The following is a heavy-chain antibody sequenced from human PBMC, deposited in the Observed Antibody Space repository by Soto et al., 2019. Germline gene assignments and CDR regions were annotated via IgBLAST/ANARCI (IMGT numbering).Heavy chain of an antibody. CDR2: IDPSDSYT. V-gene: IGHV5-10-1*01. CDR3: ARGLEPDGYYYYYYGMDV. J-gene: IGHJ6*02. D-gene: IGHD1-1*01. CDR1: GYSFTSYW. Sequence: PGESLKISCKGSGYSFTSYWISWVRQMPGKGLEWMGRIDPSDSYTNYSPSFQGHVTISADKSISTAYLQWSSLKASDTAMYYCARGLEPDGYYYYYYGMDVWGQGTTVTVSS.